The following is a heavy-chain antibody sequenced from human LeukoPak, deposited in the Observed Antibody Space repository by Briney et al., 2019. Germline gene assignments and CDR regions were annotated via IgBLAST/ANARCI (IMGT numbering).Heavy chain of an antibody. Sequence: ASVKVSCKASGYTFTSYDINWVRQATGQGLEWMGWMNPNSGNTGYAQKFQGRVTMTRNTSISTAYMELSSLRSEDTAVYYCARGVRGVVGATSPGYWGQGTLVTVSS. J-gene: IGHJ4*02. V-gene: IGHV1-8*01. CDR1: GYTFTSYD. CDR3: ARGVRGVVGATSPGY. CDR2: MNPNSGNT. D-gene: IGHD1-26*01.